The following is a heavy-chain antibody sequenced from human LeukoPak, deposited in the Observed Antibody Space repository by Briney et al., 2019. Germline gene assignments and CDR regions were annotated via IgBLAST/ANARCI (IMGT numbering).Heavy chain of an antibody. V-gene: IGHV3-23*01. D-gene: IGHD6-19*01. J-gene: IGHJ4*02. CDR3: AKGSSGWDFDY. CDR1: GFTFSSYV. CDR2: ISDTGGST. Sequence: GGSLRLSCAASGFTFSSYVMNWVRQAPGKGLDWVSAISDTGGSTYYADSVRGRFTISRDNSKNTLYLQMNSLRAEDTAVYYCAKGSSGWDFDYWGQGTLVTVSS.